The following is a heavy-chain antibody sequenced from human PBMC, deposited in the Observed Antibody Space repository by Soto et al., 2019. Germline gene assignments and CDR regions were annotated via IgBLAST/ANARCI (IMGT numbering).Heavy chain of an antibody. V-gene: IGHV4-59*01. CDR2: IYYSGST. D-gene: IGHD2-2*02. CDR3: ARGGHCSSTSCYMRDYYYGMDV. CDR1: GGSISSYY. Sequence: QVQLQESGPGLVKPSETLSLTCTVSGGSISSYYWSWIRQPPGKGLEWIGYIYYSGSTNYNPSLTSRVTLSVDTSKNQFSLKLSSVTAADTAVYYCARGGHCSSTSCYMRDYYYGMDVWGQGTTVTVSS. J-gene: IGHJ6*02.